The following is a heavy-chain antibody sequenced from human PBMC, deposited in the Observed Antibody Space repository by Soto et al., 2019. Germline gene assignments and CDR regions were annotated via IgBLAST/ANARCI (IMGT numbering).Heavy chain of an antibody. V-gene: IGHV4-30-2*01. CDR1: GGSISSGGYS. Sequence: QLQLQESGSGLVKPSQTLSLTCAVSGGSISSGGYSWSWIRQPPGKGLEWIGYIYHSGSTYYNPPLKRGVPISAAGAKNQVCLKLSSVTAADTAVYYCAGGPGVARNYWGQGTLVTVSS. J-gene: IGHJ4*02. D-gene: IGHD5-12*01. CDR2: IYHSGST. CDR3: AGGPGVARNY.